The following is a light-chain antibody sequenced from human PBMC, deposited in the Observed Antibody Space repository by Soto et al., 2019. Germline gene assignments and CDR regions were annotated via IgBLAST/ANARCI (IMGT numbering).Light chain of an antibody. CDR3: QQYGSSRFT. Sequence: EIVLTQSPGTLSLSPGERATLSCRASQSVSSSYLAWYQQKPGQAPRLLIYGASSRATGIPDRFSGSGSGTDFTFIISRLEPEDFAVYYCQQYGSSRFTFGGGTKVDIK. CDR2: GAS. CDR1: QSVSSSY. V-gene: IGKV3-20*01. J-gene: IGKJ4*01.